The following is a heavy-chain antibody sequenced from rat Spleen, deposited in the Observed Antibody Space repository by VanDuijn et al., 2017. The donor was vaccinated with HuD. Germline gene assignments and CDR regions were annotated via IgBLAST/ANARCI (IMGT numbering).Heavy chain of an antibody. V-gene: IGHV5-29*01. J-gene: IGHJ1*01. CDR2: ISYDGTAT. CDR1: GLSFSNYD. D-gene: IGHD2-7*01. Sequence: EVRLVESGGGLVQPGRSLKLSCAASGLSFSNYDMAWVRQAPTKGLEWVASISYDGTATHYPDSVKGRFTISRDIAKSTLYLQMNSLRSEDTATYYCVRQGYLRDWYFDFWGPGTMVTVSS. CDR3: VRQGYLRDWYFDF.